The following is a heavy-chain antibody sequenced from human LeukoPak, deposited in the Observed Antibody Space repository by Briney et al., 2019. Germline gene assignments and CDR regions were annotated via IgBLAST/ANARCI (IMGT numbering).Heavy chain of an antibody. CDR1: GYSLTRYW. V-gene: IGHV5-51*01. Sequence: GEALKISFKGPGYSLTRYWFRLVRQMPGQGLGWVGIINPGDSDTRYSPSFQDQVTISAYKSISTAYLQGRGLKASDIAMYYCARLGTDVVARYFDYWGRGTLVTVS. CDR2: INPGDSDT. D-gene: IGHD2-15*01. J-gene: IGHJ4*02. CDR3: ARLGTDVVARYFDY.